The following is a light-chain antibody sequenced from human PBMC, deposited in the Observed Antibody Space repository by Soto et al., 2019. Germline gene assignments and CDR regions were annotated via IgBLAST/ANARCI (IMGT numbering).Light chain of an antibody. CDR1: QSVSSSY. CDR3: QQYVSSPHT. V-gene: IGKV3-20*01. J-gene: IGKJ2*01. CDR2: GAS. Sequence: EIVLTQSPGTLSLSPGERATLSCRASQSVSSSYLAWYQHKPGQAPRLLIYGASSRATGIPDRFSGSGSGTYFTLTISRLETEDFAVYYCQQYVSSPHTFGQGTKLEIK.